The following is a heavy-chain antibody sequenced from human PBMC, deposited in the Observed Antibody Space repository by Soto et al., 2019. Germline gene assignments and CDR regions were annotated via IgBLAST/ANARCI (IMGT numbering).Heavy chain of an antibody. V-gene: IGHV1-2*04. CDR1: GYTFTGYY. D-gene: IGHD2-2*01. Sequence: ASVKVSCKASGYTFTGYYMQWVRQAPGQGLEWMGWINPNSGGTNYAQKFQGWVTMTRDTSISTAYMELSRLRSDDTAVYYCARDLDCSSTSCWWNAFAICGQGTMVTVSS. CDR3: ARDLDCSSTSCWWNAFAI. J-gene: IGHJ3*02. CDR2: INPNSGGT.